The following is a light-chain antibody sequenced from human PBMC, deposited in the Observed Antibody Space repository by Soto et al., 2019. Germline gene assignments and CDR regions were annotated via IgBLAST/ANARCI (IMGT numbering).Light chain of an antibody. V-gene: IGKV1-17*01. J-gene: IGKJ2*01. CDR2: AVS. Sequence: DIQMTQSPSSLSASLGDRVTITCRASQGIGNDLGWFQQKPGRDPKHLIYAVSTLESGVPSSVSGSGSGTECTLTSSSLQPEDVAIYYCLQHKSFPFTFGQGTKVDI. CDR1: QGIGND. CDR3: LQHKSFPFT.